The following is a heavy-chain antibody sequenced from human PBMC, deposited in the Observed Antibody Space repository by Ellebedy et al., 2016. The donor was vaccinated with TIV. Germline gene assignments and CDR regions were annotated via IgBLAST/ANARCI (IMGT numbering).Heavy chain of an antibody. CDR3: ARDRYIKRIAWFDP. J-gene: IGHJ5*02. D-gene: IGHD2-2*02. Sequence: ASVKVSCKASGYTFTSYGISWVRQAPGQGLEWMGWISGYNGNTNYAQKLQGRVTMTTDTSTSTAYMELRSLRSDDTAVYYCARDRYIKRIAWFDPWGQGTLVTVSS. V-gene: IGHV1-18*04. CDR1: GYTFTSYG. CDR2: ISGYNGNT.